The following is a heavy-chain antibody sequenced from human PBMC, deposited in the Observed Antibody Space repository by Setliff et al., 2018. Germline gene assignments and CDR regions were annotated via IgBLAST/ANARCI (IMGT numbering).Heavy chain of an antibody. CDR2: IYFGGNT. CDR1: GGSISDNGYF. D-gene: IGHD1-26*01. J-gene: IGHJ3*02. Sequence: SETLSLTCTVPGGSISDNGYFWGWVRQPPGKGLKWIGNIYFGGNTYFNPSFKSRVTMSIDTSNSQFSLKLSSVTAADTAIYYCARDASASDGRNAFDIWGQGTMVTVSS. CDR3: ARDASASDGRNAFDI. V-gene: IGHV4-39*07.